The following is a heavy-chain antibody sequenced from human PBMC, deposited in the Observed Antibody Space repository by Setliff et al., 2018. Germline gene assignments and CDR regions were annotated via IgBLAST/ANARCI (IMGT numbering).Heavy chain of an antibody. CDR3: ARSDFRELESRLHNWFDP. CDR1: GGSISSSSYY. V-gene: IGHV4-39*01. CDR2: IYYSGST. J-gene: IGHJ5*02. D-gene: IGHD1-1*01. Sequence: SETLSLTCTVSGGSISSSSYYWGWIRQPPGKGLEWIGSIYYSGSTYYNPSLKSRVTISVDTSKNQFSLKLSSVTAADTAVYYCARSDFRELESRLHNWFDPWGQGTLVTV.